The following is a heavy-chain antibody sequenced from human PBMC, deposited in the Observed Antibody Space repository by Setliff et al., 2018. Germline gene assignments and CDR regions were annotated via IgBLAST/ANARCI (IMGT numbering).Heavy chain of an antibody. D-gene: IGHD3-9*01. Sequence: SETLSLTCAAHGGSFSDYYWTWIRQPPGKGLEWIGEINHSGNTKSSPSLESRVTISVDPSKNQSSLKLSSVTAADTAVYYCARALGFDPVYHYYMDVW. CDR2: INHSGNT. J-gene: IGHJ6*03. CDR1: GGSFSDYY. V-gene: IGHV4-34*01. CDR3: ARALGFDPVYHYYMDV.